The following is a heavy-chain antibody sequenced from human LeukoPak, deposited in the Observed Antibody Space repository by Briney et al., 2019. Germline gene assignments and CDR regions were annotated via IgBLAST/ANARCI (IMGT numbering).Heavy chain of an antibody. Sequence: SGGSLRLSCTASGFTFSSHWMHWVRQTPEKGLVWVSRISTNGSKTEYADNVKGRFTISRDNTKNTLFLEMTSLRVEDTAIYYCTRVNSDFLFDPWGQGTQVIVSS. V-gene: IGHV3-74*01. CDR1: GFTFSSHW. CDR2: ISTNGSKT. CDR3: TRVNSDFLFDP. J-gene: IGHJ5*02. D-gene: IGHD1-26*01.